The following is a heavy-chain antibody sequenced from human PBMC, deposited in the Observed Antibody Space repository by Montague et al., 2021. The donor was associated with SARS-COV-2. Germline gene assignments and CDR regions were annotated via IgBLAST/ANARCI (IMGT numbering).Heavy chain of an antibody. D-gene: IGHD1-26*01. CDR2: IYYSGXT. CDR1: GGSISSSSYY. J-gene: IGHJ5*02. CDR3: ARQGSGSYYNWFDP. Sequence: SETLSLTCTVSGGSISSSSYYWGWIRQPPGKGLEWFGSIYYSGXTXYXXXXKXRVTISVATSKNQFSLKLSSVTAADTAVYYCARQGSGSYYNWFDPWGQGTLVTVSS. V-gene: IGHV4-39*01.